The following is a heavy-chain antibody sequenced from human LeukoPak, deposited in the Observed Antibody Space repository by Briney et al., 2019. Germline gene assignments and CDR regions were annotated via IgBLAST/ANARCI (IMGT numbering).Heavy chain of an antibody. V-gene: IGHV7-4-1*02. Sequence: ASVKVSCKTSGYSFTGYYIHWVRQAPGQGLEWMGWINTNTGNPTYAQGFTGRFVFSLDTSVSTAYLQISSLKAEDTAVYYCAREAYGSGRRFDPWGQGTLVTVSS. CDR2: INTNTGNP. J-gene: IGHJ5*02. CDR1: GYSFTGYY. CDR3: AREAYGSGRRFDP. D-gene: IGHD3-10*01.